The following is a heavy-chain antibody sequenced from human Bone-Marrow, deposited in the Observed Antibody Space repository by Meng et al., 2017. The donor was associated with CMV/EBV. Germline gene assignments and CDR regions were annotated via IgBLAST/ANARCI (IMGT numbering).Heavy chain of an antibody. CDR3: AREGRYCSSTSCYTAWDYYYYYGMDV. J-gene: IGHJ6*01. CDR1: GGTFSSYT. CDR2: IIPILGIA. D-gene: IGHD2-2*02. V-gene: IGHV1-69*04. Sequence: SVKVSCKASGGTFSSYTISWVRQAPGQGLEWMGRIIPILGIANYAQKFQGRVTITADKSTSTAYMELSSLRSEDTAVYYCAREGRYCSSTSCYTAWDYYYYYGMDVWGQGPTVTVSS.